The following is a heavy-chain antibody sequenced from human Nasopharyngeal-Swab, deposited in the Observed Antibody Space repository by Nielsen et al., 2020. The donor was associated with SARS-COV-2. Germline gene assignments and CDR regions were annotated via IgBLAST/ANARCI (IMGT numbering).Heavy chain of an antibody. CDR2: ISSSGSTI. CDR3: RGWLTTFDI. V-gene: IGHV3-48*03. D-gene: IGHD3-22*01. Sequence: LSLTCAVSGGSISNSNWWSWVRQAPGKGLEWVSYISSSGSTIYYADSVKGRFTISRDNAKNSLYLQMNSLRAEDTAVYYCRGWLTTFDIWGQGTLVTVSS. CDR1: GGSISNSNW. J-gene: IGHJ3*02.